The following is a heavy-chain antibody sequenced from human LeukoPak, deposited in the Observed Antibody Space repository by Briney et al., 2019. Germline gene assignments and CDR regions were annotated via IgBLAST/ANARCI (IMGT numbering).Heavy chain of an antibody. CDR3: AREDYGGNSRYFDF. CDR2: IRYDGSNK. Sequence: GRSLRLSCAASRFIFSSYGMHWVRQAPGKGLEWVAVIRYDGSNKYYADSVKGRFTISRDNSKNTLYLQLNSLRAEDTAVYYCAREDYGGNSRYFDFWGQGTLVTVSS. V-gene: IGHV3-33*01. J-gene: IGHJ4*02. D-gene: IGHD4-23*01. CDR1: RFIFSSYG.